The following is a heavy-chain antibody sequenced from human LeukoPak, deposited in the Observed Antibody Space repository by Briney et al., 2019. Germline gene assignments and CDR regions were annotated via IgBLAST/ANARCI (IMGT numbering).Heavy chain of an antibody. D-gene: IGHD6-13*01. V-gene: IGHV1-69*06. CDR1: GGTFSSYA. CDR2: IIPIFGTA. CDR3: ARVSAAAAGDFDY. Sequence: SSVKVSCKASGGTFSSYAISWVRQAPGQGLEWMGGIIPIFGTANYAQKVQGRVTITADKSTSTAYMELSSLRSEDTAVYYCARVSAAAAGDFDYWGQGTLVTVSS. J-gene: IGHJ4*02.